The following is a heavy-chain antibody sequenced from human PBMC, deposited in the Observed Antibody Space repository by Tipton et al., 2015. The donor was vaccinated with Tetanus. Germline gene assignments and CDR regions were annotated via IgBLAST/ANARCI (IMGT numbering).Heavy chain of an antibody. V-gene: IGHV4-39*01. J-gene: IGHJ4*02. CDR1: GGSISSSTYY. CDR3: ARHGKAESDTPQHFDS. CDR2: IYYTGST. Sequence: TLSLTCTVHGGSISSSTYYWGWLRQPPGKGLEWIATIYYTGSTYYNPSLKSRVTISADTSKNQYSLELSSVTAADTAVYYCARHGKAESDTPQHFDSWGQGTLVTVSS. D-gene: IGHD1-1*01.